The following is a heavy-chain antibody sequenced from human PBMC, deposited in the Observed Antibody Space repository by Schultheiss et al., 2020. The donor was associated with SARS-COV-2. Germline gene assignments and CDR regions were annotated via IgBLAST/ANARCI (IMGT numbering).Heavy chain of an antibody. V-gene: IGHV4-30-4*07. Sequence: SETLSLTCAVSGASITSGGYSWSWIRQPPGKGLEWIGYIYYSGSTYYNPSRKSRVTISVDTSKNQFSLKLSSVTAADTAVYYCARDPILRGPAWTFDYWGQGTLVTVSS. CDR2: IYYSGST. J-gene: IGHJ4*02. CDR1: GASITSGGYS. CDR3: ARDPILRGPAWTFDY. D-gene: IGHD3/OR15-3a*01.